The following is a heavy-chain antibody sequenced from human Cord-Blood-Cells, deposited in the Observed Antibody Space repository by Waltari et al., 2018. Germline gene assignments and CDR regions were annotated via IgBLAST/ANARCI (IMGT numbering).Heavy chain of an antibody. CDR1: GRTFSSYA. V-gene: IGHV1-69*01. J-gene: IGHJ4*02. Sequence: QVQLVQSGAEVKKPGSAVKVSCRASGRTFSSYAISWVRHAPEQGLEWMGGMIAISGTANDAQKFQGRVRITADESTSTAYMELRSLRSEGTAVYYCARGDVGYCSSTSCYDYWCQGTLVTVSS. CDR2: MIAISGTA. CDR3: ARGDVGYCSSTSCYDY. D-gene: IGHD2-2*01.